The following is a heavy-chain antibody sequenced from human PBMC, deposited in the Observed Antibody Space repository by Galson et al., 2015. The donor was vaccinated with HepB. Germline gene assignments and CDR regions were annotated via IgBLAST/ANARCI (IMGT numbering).Heavy chain of an antibody. J-gene: IGHJ4*02. Sequence: SLRLSCAASGFTFSSYGMHWVRQAPGKGLEWVAVISYDGSNKYYADSVKGRFTISRDNSKNTLYLQMNSLRAEDTAVYYCAKTGVGATLWAFDYWGQGTLVTVSS. V-gene: IGHV3-30*18. CDR2: ISYDGSNK. CDR3: AKTGVGATLWAFDY. CDR1: GFTFSSYG. D-gene: IGHD1-26*01.